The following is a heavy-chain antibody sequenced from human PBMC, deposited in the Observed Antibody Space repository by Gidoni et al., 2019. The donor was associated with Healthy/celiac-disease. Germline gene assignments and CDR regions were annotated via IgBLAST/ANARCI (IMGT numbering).Heavy chain of an antibody. CDR3: ARDFEQQPTY. V-gene: IGHV3-33*01. D-gene: IGHD6-13*01. J-gene: IGHJ4*02. Sequence: QVQLVESGGGVVQPGRSLRLSCAASGFTFSSYGMHWARQAPGKGLEWVAVIWYDGSNKYYADSVKGRFTISRDNSKNTLYLQMNSLRAEDTAVYYCARDFEQQPTYWGQGTLVTVSS. CDR1: GFTFSSYG. CDR2: IWYDGSNK.